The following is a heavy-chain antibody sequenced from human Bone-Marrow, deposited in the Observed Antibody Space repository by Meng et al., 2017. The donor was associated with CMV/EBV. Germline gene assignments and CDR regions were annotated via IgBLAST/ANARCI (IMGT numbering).Heavy chain of an antibody. J-gene: IGHJ6*02. D-gene: IGHD6-6*01. V-gene: IGHV4-31*03. CDR3: ARYYSSSSGRVYYYYGMDV. Sequence: SETLSLTCTVSGGSISSGGYYWSWIRQHPGKGLEWIGYIYYSGSTYYNPSLKSRVTISVDTSKNQFSLKLSSVTAADTAVYHCARYYSSSSGRVYYYYGMDVWGQGTTVTVSS. CDR2: IYYSGST. CDR1: GGSISSGGYY.